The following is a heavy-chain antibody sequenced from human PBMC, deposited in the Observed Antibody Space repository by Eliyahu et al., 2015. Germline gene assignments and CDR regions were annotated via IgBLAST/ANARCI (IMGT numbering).Heavy chain of an antibody. CDR3: AKERDYSRTWYPLGD. CDR2: ISYDGSNE. J-gene: IGHJ4*02. Sequence: QVQLVESGGGVXQPGRXLRLSCAXXXFIFXDXAMHWVRQAPGKGLEWVAFISYDGSNEQYADSVKGRFTISRDSSKSTLYLQMNSLTPEDTAIYYCAKERDYSRTWYPLGDWGQGTLVSVSS. D-gene: IGHD6-13*01. V-gene: IGHV3-30*01. CDR1: XFIFXDXA.